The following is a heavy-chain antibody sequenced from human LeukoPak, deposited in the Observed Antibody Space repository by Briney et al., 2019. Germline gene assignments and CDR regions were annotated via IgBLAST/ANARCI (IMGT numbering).Heavy chain of an antibody. CDR2: ISGDGGST. J-gene: IGHJ4*02. D-gene: IGHD6-19*01. CDR1: GFSFDDYA. V-gene: IGHV3-43D*03. CDR3: DKEMSPGWTGAGYFYY. Sequence: GGSLRLSCAAAGFSFDDYAMHWVRHAPEEGLGLVSLISGDGGSTYYADSLKGRFTTSRDNSKNSLYLQRNSPRADDTLLYYCDKEMSPGWTGAGYFYYWGQGTLVTVSS.